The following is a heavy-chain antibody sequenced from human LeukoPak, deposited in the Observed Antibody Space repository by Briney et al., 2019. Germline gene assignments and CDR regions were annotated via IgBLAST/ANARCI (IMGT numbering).Heavy chain of an antibody. V-gene: IGHV3-48*03. CDR3: ARDGIRGGNYPNYFDY. Sequence: GGSLRLSCAASGFTFSSYEMNWVRQAPGKGLEWVSYISSSGSTIYYADSVKGRFTISRDNAKNSLYLQMNSLRAEDTAVYYCARDGIRGGNYPNYFDYWGQGSLVTVSS. CDR2: ISSSGSTI. J-gene: IGHJ4*02. D-gene: IGHD1-26*01. CDR1: GFTFSSYE.